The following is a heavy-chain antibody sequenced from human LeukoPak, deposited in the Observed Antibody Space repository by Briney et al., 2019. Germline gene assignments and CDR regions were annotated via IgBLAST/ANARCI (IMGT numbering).Heavy chain of an antibody. V-gene: IGHV4-4*07. CDR1: GXSISNYY. Sequence: KASETLSLTCTVSGXSISNYYWSWIRQPAGKGLEWIGRIYSSGTTIYNPSLKSRVTMSVDTSKNQFSLKLSSVTAADTAVYFCASGSSGYDPWGQGTLVTVSS. J-gene: IGHJ5*02. D-gene: IGHD5-12*01. CDR2: IYSSGTT. CDR3: ASGSSGYDP.